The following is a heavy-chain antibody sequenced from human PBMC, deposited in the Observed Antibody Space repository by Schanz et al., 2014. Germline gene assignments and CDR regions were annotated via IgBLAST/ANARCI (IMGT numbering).Heavy chain of an antibody. D-gene: IGHD3-10*01. J-gene: IGHJ6*03. CDR1: GFAFRSYA. V-gene: IGHV3-30-3*01. CDR3: VREENYPSFLGYYYYMDV. CDR2: ISHDGNNK. Sequence: QAQLVESGGGVVQPGRSLRLSCAASGFAFRSYAMHWVRQAPGKGLEWAALISHDGNNKHYVDSVEGRFTISRDNSKRMVVLEKRSLRVEDTAVYYCVREENYPSFLGYYYYMDVWGKGTSVTVSS.